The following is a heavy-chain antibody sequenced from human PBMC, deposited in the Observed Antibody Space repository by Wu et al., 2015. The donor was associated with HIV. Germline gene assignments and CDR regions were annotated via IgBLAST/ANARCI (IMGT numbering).Heavy chain of an antibody. CDR3: ARGDGLQYSGSYADAFDI. D-gene: IGHD1-26*01. Sequence: QVQLVQSGAEVKKPGASVKVSCKASGYTFTGYYMHWVRQAPGQGLEWMGWINPNSGGTNYAQKFQGRVTMTRDTSISTAYMELSRLRSDDTAVYYCARGDGLQYSGSYADAFDIWGQGDNGHRLF. J-gene: IGHJ3*02. CDR1: GYTFTGYY. V-gene: IGHV1-2*02. CDR2: INPNSGGT.